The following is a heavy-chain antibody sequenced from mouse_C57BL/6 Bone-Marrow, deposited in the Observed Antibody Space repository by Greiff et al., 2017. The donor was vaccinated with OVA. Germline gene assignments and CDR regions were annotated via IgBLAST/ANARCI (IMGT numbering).Heavy chain of an antibody. CDR2: INYDGSST. CDR1: GFTFSDYY. J-gene: IGHJ2*01. D-gene: IGHD2-4*01. Sequence: EVKVVESEGGLVQPGSSMKLSCTASGFTFSDYYMAWVRQVPEKGLECVANINYDGSSTYYLDSLKSRFIISRDNAKNILYLQMSSLKSEDTATYYCARGDDYDDCDYWGQGTTLTVSS. V-gene: IGHV5-16*01. CDR3: ARGDDYDDCDY.